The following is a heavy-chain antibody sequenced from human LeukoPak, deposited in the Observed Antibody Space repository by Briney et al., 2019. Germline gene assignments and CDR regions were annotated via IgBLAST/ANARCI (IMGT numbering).Heavy chain of an antibody. CDR3: ARGFWNRATWRPYYFDY. J-gene: IGHJ4*02. CDR1: GDSFTDDA. CDR2: INAGKGDT. V-gene: IGHV1-3*01. Sequence: GASVSVSFTASGDSFTDDAMQWGRQGPGQRGERRGGINAGKGDTKYTQNFQGRFPITRDTSAGTVYMHLSSLRYEDTAVYYCARGFWNRATWRPYYFDYWGQGTLVTVSS. D-gene: IGHD3-3*01.